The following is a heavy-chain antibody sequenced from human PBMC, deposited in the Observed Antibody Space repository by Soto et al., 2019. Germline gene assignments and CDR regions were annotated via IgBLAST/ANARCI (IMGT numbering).Heavy chain of an antibody. CDR3: ARDGDFGVVIPLNWFDP. J-gene: IGHJ5*02. V-gene: IGHV1-18*01. D-gene: IGHD3-3*01. Sequence: ASVKVSCKASGYTFTSYGISWVRQAPGQGLEWMGWISAYNGNTNYAQKLQGRVTMTTDTSTSTAYMELRSLRSDDTAVYYCARDGDFGVVIPLNWFDPWGQGTLVTVSS. CDR2: ISAYNGNT. CDR1: GYTFTSYG.